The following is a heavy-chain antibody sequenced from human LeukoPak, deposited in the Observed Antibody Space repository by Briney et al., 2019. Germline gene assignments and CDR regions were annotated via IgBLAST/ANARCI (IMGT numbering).Heavy chain of an antibody. J-gene: IGHJ5*02. CDR3: ARDLGDFWFDP. Sequence: GGSLRLSCAASGFTFSDYGMHWVRQAPSKGLEWVANIWNDGSNKYYAESVKGRFTISRDNAKNSLYLQMNSLRAEDTAVYYCARDLGDFWFDPWGQGTLVTVSS. CDR2: IWNDGSNK. CDR1: GFTFSDYG. V-gene: IGHV3-33*01. D-gene: IGHD2-21*02.